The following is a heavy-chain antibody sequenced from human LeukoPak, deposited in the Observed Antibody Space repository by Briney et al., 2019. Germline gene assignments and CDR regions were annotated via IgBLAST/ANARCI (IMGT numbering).Heavy chain of an antibody. CDR2: ISDDGSSK. CDR3: AKDSSSGWYGDYFDY. J-gene: IGHJ4*02. D-gene: IGHD6-19*01. V-gene: IGHV3-30*18. CDR1: GFTFSTYG. Sequence: PGRSLRLSCAASGFTFSTYGMHWVRQAPGKGLEWVAVISDDGSSKYYADSVKGRFTISRDNSKNTLYLQMNSLRAEDTAVHYCAKDSSSGWYGDYFDYWGQGILVTVS.